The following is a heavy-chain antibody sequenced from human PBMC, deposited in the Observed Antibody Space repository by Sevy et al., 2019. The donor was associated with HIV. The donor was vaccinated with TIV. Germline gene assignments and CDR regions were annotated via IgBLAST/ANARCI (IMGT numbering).Heavy chain of an antibody. V-gene: IGHV3-33*01. J-gene: IGHJ5*02. D-gene: IGHD4-4*01. CDR2: IWLDESNK. Sequence: GGSLRLSCAASGFTFNFHGMHWVRQAPGKGLEWVAFIWLDESNKYMADSVKGRFTTSRDNSKNTLFLQMNSLTVEETAAEYCARETDNSARWLDPWGQGTLVTVSS. CDR1: GFTFNFHG. CDR3: ARETDNSARWLDP.